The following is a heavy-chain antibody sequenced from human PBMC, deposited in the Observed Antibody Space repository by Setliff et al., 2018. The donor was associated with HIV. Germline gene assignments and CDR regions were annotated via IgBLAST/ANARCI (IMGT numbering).Heavy chain of an antibody. V-gene: IGHV4-31*03. CDR1: GGSINTGHYY. Sequence: LTCTVSGGSINTGHYYWSWIRHHPGKGLEWIAYIYYTGNTYFNPSLKSRITISIDTSKNQFSLKMSSVTAADTAVYYCARDRYAGEIDYWGQGTLVTVSS. CDR2: IYYTGNT. D-gene: IGHD3-10*01. J-gene: IGHJ4*02. CDR3: ARDRYAGEIDY.